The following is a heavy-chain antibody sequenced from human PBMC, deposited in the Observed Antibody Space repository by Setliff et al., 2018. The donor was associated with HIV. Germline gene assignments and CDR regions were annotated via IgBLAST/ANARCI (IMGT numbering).Heavy chain of an antibody. Sequence: PGGSLRLSCAASGFTFSNYAVTWVRQAPGKGLEWVSSLSGSGDSTYYADSVRGRFTISRDDAKKSLYLQMNSLRAEDTAVYYCARMAPGWNAFDIWGQGTVVTVSS. V-gene: IGHV3-23*01. J-gene: IGHJ3*02. CDR2: LSGSGDST. D-gene: IGHD2-15*01. CDR1: GFTFSNYA. CDR3: ARMAPGWNAFDI.